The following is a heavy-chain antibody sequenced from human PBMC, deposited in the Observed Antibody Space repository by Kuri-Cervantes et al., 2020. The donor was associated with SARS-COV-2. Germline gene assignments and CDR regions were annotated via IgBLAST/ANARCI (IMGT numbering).Heavy chain of an antibody. CDR2: INAGNGNT. D-gene: IGHD3-10*01. V-gene: IGHV1-3*01. Sequence: GGSLRLSCKASGFRFGIHAMHWVRQAPGQRLEWMGWINAGNGNTKYSQKFQGRVTITRDTSASTAYMELSSLRSEDTAVYYCARDHYRFGRLKPYYFDYWGQGTLVTVSS. CDR1: GFRFGIHA. J-gene: IGHJ4*02. CDR3: ARDHYRFGRLKPYYFDY.